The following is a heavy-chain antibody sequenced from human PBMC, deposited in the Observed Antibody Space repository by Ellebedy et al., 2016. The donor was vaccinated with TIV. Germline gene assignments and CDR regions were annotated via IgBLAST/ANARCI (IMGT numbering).Heavy chain of an antibody. J-gene: IGHJ4*01. CDR1: PDSISGAIYH. CDR2: IYYSGNT. V-gene: IGHV4-30-4*01. D-gene: IGHD3-22*01. Sequence: SETLSLTXTVSPDSISGAIYHWSWIRQPPGKGLEWIGYIYYSGNTYYNPSLNSRVTISGDTSKKQLSLRLSLVTAADTAVYYCVRSSDNRGYYHDYWGHGTLVIVSS. CDR3: VRSSDNRGYYHDY.